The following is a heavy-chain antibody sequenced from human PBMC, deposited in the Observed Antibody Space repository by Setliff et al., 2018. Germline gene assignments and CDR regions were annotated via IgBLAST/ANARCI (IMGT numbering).Heavy chain of an antibody. Sequence: ASVKVSCKTSGYPFTDYYIHWVRQAPGQRLEWMGWINAGNGNTKYSQKFQGRVTITRDTSASTAYMELSTLRSEDTAVYYCTRDFLGATASFDIWGQGTMVTVSS. CDR2: INAGNGNT. V-gene: IGHV1-3*01. D-gene: IGHD3-3*01. CDR3: TRDFLGATASFDI. CDR1: GYPFTDYY. J-gene: IGHJ3*02.